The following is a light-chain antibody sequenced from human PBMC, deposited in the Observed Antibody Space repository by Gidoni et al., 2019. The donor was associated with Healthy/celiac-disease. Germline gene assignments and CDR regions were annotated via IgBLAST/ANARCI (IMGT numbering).Light chain of an antibody. CDR3: SSYAGSNKGVV. Sequence: QSALNQPPSASGSPGQSVTISCTGTSSDVGGYNYVSWYQQHPGKAPKLMIYEVSQRPSGVPDRFSGSKSGNMASLTVSGLQAEDEADYYCSSYAGSNKGVVFGGGTKLTVL. V-gene: IGLV2-8*01. J-gene: IGLJ2*01. CDR2: EVS. CDR1: SSDVGGYNY.